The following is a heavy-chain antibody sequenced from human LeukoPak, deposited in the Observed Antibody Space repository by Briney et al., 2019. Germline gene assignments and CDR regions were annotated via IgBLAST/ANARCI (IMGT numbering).Heavy chain of an antibody. CDR1: GFTFSSYG. CDR3: AKEKEYYDFWSGYYDDAFDI. J-gene: IGHJ3*02. V-gene: IGHV3-30*02. Sequence: PGGSLRLSCAASGFTFSSYGMHWVRQAPGKGLEWVAFIRYDGSNKYYVDSVKGRFTISRDNSKNTLYLQMNSLRAEDTAVYYCAKEKEYYDFWSGYYDDAFDIWGQGTMVTVSS. D-gene: IGHD3-3*01. CDR2: IRYDGSNK.